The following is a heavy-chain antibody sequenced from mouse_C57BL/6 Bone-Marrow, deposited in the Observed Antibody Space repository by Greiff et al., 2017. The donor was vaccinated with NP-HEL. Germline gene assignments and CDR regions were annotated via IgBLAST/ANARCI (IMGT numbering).Heavy chain of an antibody. Sequence: EVQLQQSGAELVRPGASVKLSCTASGFNIKDDYMHWVKQRPEQGLEWIGWIDPENGDTEYASKFQGKATITADTSSNTAYLQLSSLTSEDTAVYYCTCYDYDGFAYWGQGTLVTVSA. V-gene: IGHV14-4*01. CDR2: IDPENGDT. CDR1: GFNIKDDY. D-gene: IGHD2-4*01. J-gene: IGHJ3*01. CDR3: TCYDYDGFAY.